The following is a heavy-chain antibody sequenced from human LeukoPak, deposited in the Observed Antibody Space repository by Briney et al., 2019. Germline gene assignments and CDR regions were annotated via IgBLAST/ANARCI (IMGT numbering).Heavy chain of an antibody. CDR1: GFTFSSYS. CDR3: ARIYDSNAFDI. D-gene: IGHD3-22*01. Sequence: GGSLRLSXAASGFTFSSYSMNWVRQAPGKGLEWVSSISSSSSYIYYADSVKGRFTISRDNAKNSLYLQMNSLRAEDTAVYYCARIYDSNAFDIWGRGTMVTVSS. J-gene: IGHJ3*02. CDR2: ISSSSSYI. V-gene: IGHV3-21*01.